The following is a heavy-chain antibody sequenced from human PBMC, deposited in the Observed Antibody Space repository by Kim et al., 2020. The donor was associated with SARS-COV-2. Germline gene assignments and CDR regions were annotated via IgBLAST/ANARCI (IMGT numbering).Heavy chain of an antibody. CDR3: AKVVAATLPYYYYGMDV. CDR1: GFTFSSYA. CDR2: ISGSGGST. V-gene: IGHV3-23*01. Sequence: GGSLRLSCAASGFTFSSYAMSWVRQAPGKGLEWVSAISGSGGSTYYADSVKGRFTISRDNSKNTLYLQMNSLRAEDTAVYYCAKVVAATLPYYYYGMDVWGQGTTVTVSS. J-gene: IGHJ6*02. D-gene: IGHD2-15*01.